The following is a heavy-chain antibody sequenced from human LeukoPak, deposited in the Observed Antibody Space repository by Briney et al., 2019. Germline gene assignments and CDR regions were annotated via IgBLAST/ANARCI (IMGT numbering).Heavy chain of an antibody. CDR1: GVSISRYY. V-gene: IGHV4-59*01. D-gene: IGHD2-15*01. J-gene: IGHJ4*02. CDR3: ARVLGLSRSGSFGY. Sequence: SETLSLTCTVSGVSISRYYWSWIRQPPGKGLECIGYIYNSGSTNYNPSLKSRVTISLDTSKNQFSLNLNSVTAADTAVYYCARVLGLSRSGSFGYWGQGTLVTVSS. CDR2: IYNSGST.